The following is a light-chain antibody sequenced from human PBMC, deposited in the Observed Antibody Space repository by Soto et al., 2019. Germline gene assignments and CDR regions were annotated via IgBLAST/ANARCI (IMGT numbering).Light chain of an antibody. Sequence: DSQLTQSPSSLSASVGDRVTITCRASQSISRYLNWYQQKPGTAPKLLIYDASSLESGVPSRFRGSGSGTEFTLTISSLKPDDFANYYCQQYNNYHKWTFGQGTKVDI. CDR3: QQYNNYHKWT. J-gene: IGKJ1*01. CDR2: DAS. V-gene: IGKV1-5*01. CDR1: QSISRY.